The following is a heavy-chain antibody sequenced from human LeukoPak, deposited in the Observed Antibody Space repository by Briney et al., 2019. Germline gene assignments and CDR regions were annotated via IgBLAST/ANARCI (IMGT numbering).Heavy chain of an antibody. V-gene: IGHV3-74*01. Sequence: GGSLRLSCAASGFPFSSYWMHWVRQVPGKGLLWVSRINSDGSATIYADSVRGRFTISRDNAKNTLYLQMSGLGVEDTAVYHCARDSPYYGMDVWGQGTTVTVSS. J-gene: IGHJ6*02. CDR1: GFPFSSYW. CDR2: INSDGSAT. CDR3: ARDSPYYGMDV.